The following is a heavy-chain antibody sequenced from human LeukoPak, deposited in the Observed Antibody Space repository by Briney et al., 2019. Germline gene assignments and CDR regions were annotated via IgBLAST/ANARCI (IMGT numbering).Heavy chain of an antibody. V-gene: IGHV4-39*07. D-gene: IGHD3-10*01. CDR2: INHSGST. CDR1: GGSISSSSYY. J-gene: IGHJ6*02. Sequence: PSETLSLTCTVSGGSISSSSYYWSWIRQPPGKGLEWIGEINHSGSTNYNPSLKSRVTISVDTSKNQFSLKLSSVTAADTAVYYCARGRGRPIANANYYGSGSYYSYYYYGMDVWGQGTTVTVSS. CDR3: ARGRGRPIANANYYGSGSYYSYYYYGMDV.